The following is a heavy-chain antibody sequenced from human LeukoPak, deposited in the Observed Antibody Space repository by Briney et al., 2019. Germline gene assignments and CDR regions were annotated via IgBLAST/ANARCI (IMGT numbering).Heavy chain of an antibody. D-gene: IGHD2-2*01. CDR2: INHSGST. V-gene: IGHV4-34*01. CDR1: GGSFSGYY. Sequence: SETLSLTCAVYGGSFSGYYWSWIRQPPGKGLEWIGEINHSGSTNYNPSLKSRVTISVDTSKNQFSLKLSSVTAADTAVYYCAISGDSSTSCCPHWGQGTLVTVSS. J-gene: IGHJ4*02. CDR3: AISGDSSTSCCPH.